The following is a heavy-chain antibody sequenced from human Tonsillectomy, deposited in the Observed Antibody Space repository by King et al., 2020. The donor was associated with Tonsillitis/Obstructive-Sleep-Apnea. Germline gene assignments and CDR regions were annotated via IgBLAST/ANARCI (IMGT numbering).Heavy chain of an antibody. CDR2: IIPILGIG. D-gene: IGHD2-21*01. CDR3: ARAPDKGGLRDAFDI. J-gene: IGHJ3*02. Sequence: HVQLVQSGAEVKKPGSSVKVSCKASGGTFSSYAISWVRQAPGQGLEWMGRIIPILGIGNYAQKFQGRVTITADKSTSTAYMELSSLRSEDTAVYYCARAPDKGGLRDAFDIWGQGTMVTVSS. V-gene: IGHV1-69*04. CDR1: GGTFSSYA.